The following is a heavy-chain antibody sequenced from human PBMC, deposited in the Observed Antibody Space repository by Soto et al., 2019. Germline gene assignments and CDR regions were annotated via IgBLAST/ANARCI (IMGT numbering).Heavy chain of an antibody. Sequence: GGFLRLSCAASGFTFSSYGMHWVRQAPGKGLEWVAVISYDGSNKYYADSVKGRFTISRDNSKNTLYLQMNSLRAEDTAVYYCAKDASLHQKTQVADLDYWGQGTLVTVSS. CDR2: ISYDGSNK. J-gene: IGHJ4*02. CDR3: AKDASLHQKTQVADLDY. CDR1: GFTFSSYG. V-gene: IGHV3-30*18. D-gene: IGHD6-19*01.